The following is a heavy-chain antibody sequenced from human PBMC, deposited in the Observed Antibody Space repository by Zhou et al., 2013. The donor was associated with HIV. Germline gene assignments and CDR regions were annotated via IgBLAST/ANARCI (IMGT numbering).Heavy chain of an antibody. V-gene: IGHV1-69*05. J-gene: IGHJ2*01. CDR2: IIPIFGTA. CDR1: GGTSSSYG. Sequence: QVQLVQSGAEVKKPGSSVKVSCKAFGGTSSSYGISWVRQVPGQGLEWMGGIIPIFGTANYAQKFQGRVTITTDESTSTAYMELSSLRSEDTAVYYCARAGAVPAAMDWYFDLWGRGTLVTVSS. D-gene: IGHD2-2*01. CDR3: ARAGAVPAAMDWYFDL.